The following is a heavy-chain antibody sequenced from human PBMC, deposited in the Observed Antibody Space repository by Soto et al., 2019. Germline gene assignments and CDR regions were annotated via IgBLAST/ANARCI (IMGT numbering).Heavy chain of an antibody. CDR1: GFTFSSYA. Sequence: PGGSLRLSCAASGFTFSSYAMSWVRQAPGKGLEWVSAISGSGGSTYYADSVKGRFTISRDNSKNTLYLQMNSLRAEDTAVYYCAKAHEYYYDSSGTELNYYYGMDVWGQGTKVTVSS. CDR2: ISGSGGST. D-gene: IGHD3-22*01. CDR3: AKAHEYYYDSSGTELNYYYGMDV. J-gene: IGHJ6*02. V-gene: IGHV3-23*01.